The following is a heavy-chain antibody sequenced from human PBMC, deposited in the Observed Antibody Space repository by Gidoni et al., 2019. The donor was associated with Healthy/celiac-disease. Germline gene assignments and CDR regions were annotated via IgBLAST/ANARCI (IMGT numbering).Heavy chain of an antibody. Sequence: QVQLVESGGGVVQPGRSLRLSCEASGFTFSSYGMHWVRQAPGKGLEWVAVIWYDGSNKYYADSVKGRFTISRDNSKNTLYLQMNSLRAKDTAVYYCARDWRAGIDYWGQGTLVTVSS. V-gene: IGHV3-33*01. CDR2: IWYDGSNK. CDR3: ARDWRAGIDY. J-gene: IGHJ4*02. CDR1: GFTFSSYG. D-gene: IGHD3-3*01.